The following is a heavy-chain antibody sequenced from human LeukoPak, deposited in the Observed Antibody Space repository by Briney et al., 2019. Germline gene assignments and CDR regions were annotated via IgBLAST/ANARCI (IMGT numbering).Heavy chain of an antibody. CDR2: ISGSGGST. CDR1: GFTFSSHA. J-gene: IGHJ4*02. Sequence: GGSLRLSCAASGFTFSSHAMSWVRQAPGKGLEWVSVISGSGGSTYYADSVKGRFTISRDNSENTLYLQMNSLRAADTAVYFCTRETYHYTSGNWGQGTLVTVSS. D-gene: IGHD3-10*01. V-gene: IGHV3-23*01. CDR3: TRETYHYTSGN.